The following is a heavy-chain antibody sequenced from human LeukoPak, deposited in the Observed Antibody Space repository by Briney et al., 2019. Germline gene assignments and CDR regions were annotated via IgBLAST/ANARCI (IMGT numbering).Heavy chain of an antibody. J-gene: IGHJ4*02. V-gene: IGHV1-2*06. D-gene: IGHD2-2*01. Sequence: ASVKVSCEASGYTFTGYYMHWVRQAPGQGLEWMGRINPNSGGTNYAQKFQGRVTMTRDTSISTAYMELSRLRSDDTAVYYCARARAIVPAPLGYWGQGTLVTVSS. CDR3: ARARAIVPAPLGY. CDR1: GYTFTGYY. CDR2: INPNSGGT.